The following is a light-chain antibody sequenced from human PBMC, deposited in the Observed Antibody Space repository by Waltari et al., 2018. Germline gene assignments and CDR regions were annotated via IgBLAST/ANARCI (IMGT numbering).Light chain of an antibody. J-gene: IGLJ2*01. V-gene: IGLV3-19*01. CDR1: SLRRYY. CDR2: GKN. CDR3: NSRDSSGNHRVV. Sequence: SSELTQDPAVSVALGQTVRITCQGDSLRRYYASWYQQKPGQAPLLVIYGKNNRPSGIPDRFSGSSSGNTASLTITGAQAEDEADYYCNSRDSSGNHRVVFGGGTKLTVL.